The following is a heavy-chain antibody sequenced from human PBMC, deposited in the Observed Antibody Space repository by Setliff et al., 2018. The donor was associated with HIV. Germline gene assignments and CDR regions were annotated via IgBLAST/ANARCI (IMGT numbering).Heavy chain of an antibody. CDR3: ARGLSSQTYWGIRPLGLYY. CDR2: LHSLGSSRVSDTP. J-gene: IGHJ4*01. CDR1: SGSMTGHY. V-gene: IGHV4-4*08. D-gene: IGHD2-2*01. Sequence: PSETLSLTCSVSSGSMTGHYWTWVRQPPGKGLEWIGYLHSLGSSRVSDTPNYSPSLKSRNTISLDTSKRQFSLTMTSVTAADPAVYYCARGLSSQTYWGIRPLGLYYWGQGSLVTVSA.